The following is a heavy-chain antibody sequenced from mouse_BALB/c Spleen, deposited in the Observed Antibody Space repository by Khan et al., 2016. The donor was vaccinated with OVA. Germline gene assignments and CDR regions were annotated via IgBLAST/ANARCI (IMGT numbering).Heavy chain of an antibody. CDR1: GYIFTDYV. D-gene: IGHD1-1*01. CDR2: IYPGTNTT. CDR3: ARSYAAWFAY. V-gene: IGHV1-77*01. Sequence: QVRLQQPGPELVKPGASVKMSCKASGYIFTDYVINWVKQSTGQGLEWIGEIYPGTNTTDYNETFKGKAKLNADKSSNTAYRQLSSRTSEDSAVYCCARSYAAWFAYWGQGALVTVSA. J-gene: IGHJ3*01.